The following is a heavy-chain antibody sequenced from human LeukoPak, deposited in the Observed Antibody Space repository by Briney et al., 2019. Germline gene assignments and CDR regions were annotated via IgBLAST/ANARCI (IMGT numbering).Heavy chain of an antibody. Sequence: ASVKVSCKASGYTFTRYYMHWVRQAPGQGLEWMGIINPSGGSTSYAQKFQGRVTMTRDMSTSTVYMELSSLRSEDTAVYYCARESPSGSYFDYWGQGTLVTVSS. CDR1: GYTFTRYY. V-gene: IGHV1-46*01. D-gene: IGHD1-26*01. CDR2: INPSGGST. CDR3: ARESPSGSYFDY. J-gene: IGHJ4*02.